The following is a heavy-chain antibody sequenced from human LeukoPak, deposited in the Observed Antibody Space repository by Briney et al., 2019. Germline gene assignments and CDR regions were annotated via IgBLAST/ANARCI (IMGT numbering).Heavy chain of an antibody. D-gene: IGHD6-19*01. V-gene: IGHV3-33*01. J-gene: IGHJ4*02. CDR3: ARDLDSSGWYDY. Sequence: GGSLRLSCVASGFTFRTYGFYWVRQAPGKGLEWVAVIWSDGSKKYYAESVKGRFTISRDNSKNTLYLQMNSLRAEDTAVYYCARDLDSSGWYDYWGQGTLVTVSS. CDR1: GFTFRTYG. CDR2: IWSDGSKK.